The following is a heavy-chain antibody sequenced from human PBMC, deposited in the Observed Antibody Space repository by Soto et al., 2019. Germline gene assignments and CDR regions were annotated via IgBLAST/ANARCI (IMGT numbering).Heavy chain of an antibody. CDR2: MNPDSGNT. CDR1: GSTFTSYD. J-gene: IGHJ4*02. CDR3: ATRSPAFDY. V-gene: IGHV1-8*01. Sequence: ASVKVACQASGSTFTSYDINWVRQATGQGPEWMGWMNPDSGNTGYVQKFQGRVTMTTDTSTSTAYMELRSLRSDDTAVYYCATRSPAFDYWGQGTLVTVSS.